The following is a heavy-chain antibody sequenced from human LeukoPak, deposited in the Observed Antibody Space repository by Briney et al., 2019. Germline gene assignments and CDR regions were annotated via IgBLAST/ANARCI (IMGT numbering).Heavy chain of an antibody. J-gene: IGHJ6*03. Sequence: PGGSLRLSCAASGFTFSSYWMHWVRQAPGKGLVWVSRINSDGSSTSYADSVKGRFTISRDNAKNTLYLQMNSLRAADTAVYYCARGYYYYYYMDVWGKGTTVTVSS. CDR1: GFTFSSYW. V-gene: IGHV3-74*01. CDR2: INSDGSST. CDR3: ARGYYYYYYMDV.